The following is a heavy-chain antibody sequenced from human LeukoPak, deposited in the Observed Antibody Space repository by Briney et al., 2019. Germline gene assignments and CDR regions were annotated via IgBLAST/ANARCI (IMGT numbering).Heavy chain of an antibody. CDR3: ARPYSNYGWFDP. CDR1: GFRFSSYG. Sequence: GGSLRLSCAASGFRFSSYGMHWVRQAPGKGLGWVAVIWNDGSNKYYADSVKGRFTISKDNSKNTVYLQMNSLRAEDTAVYYCARPYSNYGWFDPWGQGTLVTVSS. J-gene: IGHJ5*02. V-gene: IGHV3-33*01. CDR2: IWNDGSNK. D-gene: IGHD4-11*01.